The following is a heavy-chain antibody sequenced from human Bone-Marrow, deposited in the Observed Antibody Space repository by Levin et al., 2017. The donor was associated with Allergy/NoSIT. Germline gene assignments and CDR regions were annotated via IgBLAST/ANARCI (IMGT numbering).Heavy chain of an antibody. CDR1: GGSISSYY. D-gene: IGHD2-2*01. CDR3: ARDTAPYCSSTSCRGNWFDP. CDR2: IYTSGST. Sequence: SETLSLTCTVSGGSISSYYWSWIRQPAGKGLEWIGRIYTSGSTNYNPSLKSRVTMSVDTSKNQFSLKLSSVTAADTAVYYCARDTAPYCSSTSCRGNWFDPWGQGTLVTVSS. J-gene: IGHJ5*02. V-gene: IGHV4-4*07.